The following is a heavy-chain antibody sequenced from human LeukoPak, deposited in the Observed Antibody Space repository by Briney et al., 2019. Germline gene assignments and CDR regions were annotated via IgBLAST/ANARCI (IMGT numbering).Heavy chain of an antibody. CDR1: GYTFTSYA. J-gene: IGHJ4*02. CDR3: ASHTSRYYDFWSAPPRFDY. Sequence: SVKVSCKASGYTFTSYAMNWVRQAPGQGLEWMGGIIPIFGTANYAQKFQGRVTITADESTSTAYMELSSLRSEDTAVYYCASHTSRYYDFWSAPPRFDYWGQGTLVTVSS. D-gene: IGHD3-3*01. V-gene: IGHV1-69*13. CDR2: IIPIFGTA.